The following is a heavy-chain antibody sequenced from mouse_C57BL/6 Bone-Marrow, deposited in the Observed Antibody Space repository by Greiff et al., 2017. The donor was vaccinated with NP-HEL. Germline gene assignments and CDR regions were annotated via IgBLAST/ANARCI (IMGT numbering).Heavy chain of an antibody. J-gene: IGHJ2*01. D-gene: IGHD2-5*01. CDR2: ISYDGSN. CDR1: GYSITSGYY. Sequence: DVKLQESGPGLVKPSQSLSLTCSVTGYSITSGYYWNWIRQFPGNKLEWMGYISYDGSNNFNPSLKNRISITRDTSKNQFFLKLNSVTTEDTATYYCARDLDYYSNDEGYWGQGTTLTVSS. CDR3: ARDLDYYSNDEGY. V-gene: IGHV3-6*01.